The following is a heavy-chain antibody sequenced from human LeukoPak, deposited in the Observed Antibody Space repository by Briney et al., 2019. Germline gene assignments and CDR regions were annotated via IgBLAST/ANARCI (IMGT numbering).Heavy chain of an antibody. V-gene: IGHV4-4*07. J-gene: IGHJ3*02. D-gene: IGHD2-2*02. Sequence: SETLSLTCTVSGGSISSYYWSWIRQPAGKGLEWIGRIYTSGSTNYNPSLKSRVTMSVDTSKNQFSLKLSSVTAADTAVYYCARDPREEYCSSTSCYKDAFDIWGQGTMVTVSS. CDR1: GGSISSYY. CDR3: ARDPREEYCSSTSCYKDAFDI. CDR2: IYTSGST.